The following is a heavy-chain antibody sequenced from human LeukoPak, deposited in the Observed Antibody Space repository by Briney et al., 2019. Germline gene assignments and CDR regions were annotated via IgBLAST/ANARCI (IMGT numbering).Heavy chain of an antibody. CDR3: AREVSGDFALDS. CDR1: GYTFTTNG. V-gene: IGHV1-8*01. CDR2: MNPNSGHT. Sequence: GASVKVSRKASGYTFTTNGISWVRQAAGQGLEWMGWMNPNSGHTDYAPKFQGRITMTRNTSINTAYMELSSLTSEDTAVYLCAREVSGDFALDSWGQGTLVTVSS. J-gene: IGHJ4*02.